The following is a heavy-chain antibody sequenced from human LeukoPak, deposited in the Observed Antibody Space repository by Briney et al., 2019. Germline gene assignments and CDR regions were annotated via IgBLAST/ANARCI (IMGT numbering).Heavy chain of an antibody. D-gene: IGHD3-22*01. CDR2: ISSNGGTT. CDR1: GFTFSSDA. CDR3: ARSSGYGYYFGY. V-gene: IGHV3-64*01. Sequence: GGSLRLSFAASGFTFSSDAMHWVRQAPGKGLEYVSAISSNGGTTHYGNSVKGRFTISRDNSKNTLYLQMGSLRAEDMAVYFCARSSGYGYYFGYWGQGTLVTVSS. J-gene: IGHJ4*02.